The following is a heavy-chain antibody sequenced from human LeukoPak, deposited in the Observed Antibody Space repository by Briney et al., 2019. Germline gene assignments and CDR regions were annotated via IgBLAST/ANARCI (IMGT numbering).Heavy chain of an antibody. Sequence: PSQTLSLTCTVSGGSISSGSYYWSWIRQPAGKGLEWIGRVYTTGSTNYNPSLKSRVTISVFTSKNQFSLRLSSVTAADTAVYYCARILTISYYFDYWGQGALVTVSS. CDR3: ARILTISYYFDY. CDR2: VYTTGST. J-gene: IGHJ4*02. D-gene: IGHD3-10*01. V-gene: IGHV4-61*02. CDR1: GGSISSGSYY.